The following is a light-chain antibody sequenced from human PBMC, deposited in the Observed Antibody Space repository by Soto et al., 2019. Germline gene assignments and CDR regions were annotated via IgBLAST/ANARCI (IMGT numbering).Light chain of an antibody. CDR2: SDD. CDR1: SSNIGNNF. V-gene: IGLV1-47*02. J-gene: IGLJ3*02. CDR3: STWDASLSGRV. Sequence: QSVLTQPPSASGTPGQKVTISCSGASSNIGNNFVSWYQQVPGTDPKLLIYSDDQRPSGVPDRVAGSKSGTSASLAISGLRSEDEADYYCSTWDASLSGRVFGGGTKVTVL.